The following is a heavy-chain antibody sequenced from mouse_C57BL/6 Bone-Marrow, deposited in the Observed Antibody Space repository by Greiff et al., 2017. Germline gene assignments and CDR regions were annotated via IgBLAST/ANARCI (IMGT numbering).Heavy chain of an antibody. CDR3: ARCGSGVAY. CDR2: INPSSGYT. D-gene: IGHD1-1*01. V-gene: IGHV1-4*01. J-gene: IGHJ3*01. CDR1: GYTFTSYT. Sequence: QVQLQQSGAELARPGASVKMSCKASGYTFTSYTMHWVKQRPGQGLEWIGYINPSSGYTKYNQKFQDKATLTEDKSSSTAYMQLSSLTSEDSAVYYCARCGSGVAYWGQGTLVTVSA.